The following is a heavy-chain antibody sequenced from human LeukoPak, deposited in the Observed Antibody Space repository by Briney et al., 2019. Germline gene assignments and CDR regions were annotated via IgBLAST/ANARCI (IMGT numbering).Heavy chain of an antibody. CDR3: ARGSQQLDY. CDR2: IYYNGNT. CDR1: GGSITSAGYY. V-gene: IGHV4-31*03. J-gene: IGHJ4*02. Sequence: SQTLSLTCTVSGGSITSAGYYWNWIRQQPGKGLEWIGFIYYNGNTYYNPSLKSRVTISLDTSKNHFSLRLISVTAADTAVYYCARGSQQLDYWGQGTLVTVSS. D-gene: IGHD6-13*01.